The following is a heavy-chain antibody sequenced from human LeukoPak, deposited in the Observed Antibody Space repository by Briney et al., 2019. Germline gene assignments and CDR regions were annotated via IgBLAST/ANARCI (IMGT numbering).Heavy chain of an antibody. D-gene: IGHD6-6*01. CDR1: GFTFSSYG. CDR2: IRYVGSNK. CDR3: ARGSEGSSLTWFDP. V-gene: IGHV3-30*02. J-gene: IGHJ5*02. Sequence: GGSLRLSCAASGFTFSSYGMHWVRQAPGKGLEWVGFIRYVGSNKYYADSVKGRVTISRDNANNSLYLQMNSLRAEDTAVYYCARGSEGSSLTWFDPWGQGTLVTVSS.